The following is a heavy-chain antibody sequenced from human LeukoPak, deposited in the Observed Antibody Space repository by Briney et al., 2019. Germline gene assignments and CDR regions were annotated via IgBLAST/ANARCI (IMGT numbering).Heavy chain of an antibody. CDR1: GYTFTSYA. D-gene: IGHD4-17*01. J-gene: IGHJ4*02. V-gene: IGHV1-3*01. Sequence: ASVKVSCKASGYTFTSYAMHWVRQAPGRRLEWMGWINAGNGNTKYSQKFQGRVTITRDTSASTAYMELSSLRSEDTAVYYCARAGDYGDYFDYWGQGTLVTVSS. CDR3: ARAGDYGDYFDY. CDR2: INAGNGNT.